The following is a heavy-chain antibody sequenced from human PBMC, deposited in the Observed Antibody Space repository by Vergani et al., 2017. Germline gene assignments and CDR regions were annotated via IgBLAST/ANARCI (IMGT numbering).Heavy chain of an antibody. Sequence: EVQLLESGGGLVQPGGSLRLSCAASGFTFSSYAMSWVRQAPGKGLEWVSGISGSGGSTYYADSVKGRFTISRDNTKNTLYLQKNSLRAEDTAVYYCAKAGIVVQAAITGIRAYYYYYMDVWGKGTTVTVSS. V-gene: IGHV3-23*01. CDR2: ISGSGGST. D-gene: IGHD2-2*01. J-gene: IGHJ6*03. CDR3: AKAGIVVQAAITGIRAYYYYYMDV. CDR1: GFTFSSYA.